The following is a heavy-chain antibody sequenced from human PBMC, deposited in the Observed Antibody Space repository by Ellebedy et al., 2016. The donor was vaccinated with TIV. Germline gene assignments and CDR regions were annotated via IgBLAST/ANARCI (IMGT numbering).Heavy chain of an antibody. D-gene: IGHD3-16*01. CDR3: ARKTYPYYTMDV. Sequence: GESLKISCAASGFRFSSYWMTWVRQAPGKGLAWVGNIKEDGREKNYVDSVKGRFTISRDNAKNSLYLQMNSLRAEDTAMYYCARKTYPYYTMDVWGQGTTVTVSS. CDR1: GFRFSSYW. J-gene: IGHJ6*02. V-gene: IGHV3-7*01. CDR2: IKEDGREK.